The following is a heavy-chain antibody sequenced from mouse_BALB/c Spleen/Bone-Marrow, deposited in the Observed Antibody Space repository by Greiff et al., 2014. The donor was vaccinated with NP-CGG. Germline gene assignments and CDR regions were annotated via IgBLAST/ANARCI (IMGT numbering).Heavy chain of an antibody. CDR1: GYSFTGYY. V-gene: IGHV1-31*01. Sequence: VQLQQSGPELVKPGASVKISYKASGYSFTGYYMHWVKQSHVKSLEWIGRINPYNGVISYNQNFKDKASLTVDKSSSTAYMELHSLTSEDSAVYYCARNGPYAMDYWGQGTSVTVSS. CDR2: INPYNGVI. CDR3: ARNGPYAMDY. D-gene: IGHD3-1*01. J-gene: IGHJ4*01.